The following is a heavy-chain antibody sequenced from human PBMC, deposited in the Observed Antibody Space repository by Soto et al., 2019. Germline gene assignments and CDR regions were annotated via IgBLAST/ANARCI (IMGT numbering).Heavy chain of an antibody. D-gene: IGHD3-10*01. J-gene: IGHJ4*02. V-gene: IGHV4-39*01. CDR2: IYYSGRT. CDR3: ARYYSWSYYGNFDY. Sequence: QLQLQESGPGLVKPSETLSLTCTVSGGSIRISSYYWGWIRQPPGKGLEWIGSIYYSGRTYYNPSLKSRVTISVDRSKNQFSLKLSSVTVADTAVYYCARYYSWSYYGNFDYWGQGTLVTVSS. CDR1: GGSIRISSYY.